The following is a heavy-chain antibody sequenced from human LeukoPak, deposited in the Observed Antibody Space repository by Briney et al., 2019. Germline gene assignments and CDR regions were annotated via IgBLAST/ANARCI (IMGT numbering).Heavy chain of an antibody. CDR1: GFTFSSYA. V-gene: IGHV3-30-3*01. CDR2: ISYDGSNK. Sequence: GGSLRLSCAASGFTFSSYAMRWVRQAPGKGLEWVAVISYDGSNKYYADSVKGRFTISRDNSKNTLYLQMNSLRAEDTAVYYCARGQEQFWVPAAISAHVDYWGQGTLVNVSS. J-gene: IGHJ4*02. D-gene: IGHD2-2*02. CDR3: ARGQEQFWVPAAISAHVDY.